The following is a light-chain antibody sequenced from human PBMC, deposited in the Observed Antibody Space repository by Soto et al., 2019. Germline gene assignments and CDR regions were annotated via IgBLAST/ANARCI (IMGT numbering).Light chain of an antibody. CDR3: QQYGSSPPT. CDR2: GAS. CDR1: QTVSSSY. J-gene: IGKJ1*01. V-gene: IGKV3-20*01. Sequence: EIVLTQSPGTLSLSPGERATLSCRASQTVSSSYLAWHQQKPGQAPRLLIFGASSRAAGVPDRFSGSGSGTEFTLTVSRLEPEDFAVYYCQQYGSSPPTFGQGTKVEVK.